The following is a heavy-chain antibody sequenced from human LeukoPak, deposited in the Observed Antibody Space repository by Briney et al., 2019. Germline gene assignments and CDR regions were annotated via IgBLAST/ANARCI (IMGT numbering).Heavy chain of an antibody. CDR1: GFTFSSYG. CDR3: AGKLYGDYVFNPIDH. V-gene: IGHV3-30*02. Sequence: GGSLRLSCAASGFTFSSYGMHWVRQAPGKGLEWVAFIRYDGSNKYYADSVKGRFTISRDNAKNSLYLQMNSLRAEDTAVYYCAGKLYGDYVFNPIDHWGQGTLVTVSS. CDR2: IRYDGSNK. D-gene: IGHD4-17*01. J-gene: IGHJ4*02.